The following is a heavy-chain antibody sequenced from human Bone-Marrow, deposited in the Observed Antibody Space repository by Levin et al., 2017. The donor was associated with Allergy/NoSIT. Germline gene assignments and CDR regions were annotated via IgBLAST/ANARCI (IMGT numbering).Heavy chain of an antibody. CDR1: GYSFTSYW. Sequence: GESLKISCKGSGYSFTSYWIGWVRQMPGKGLEWMGIIYPGDSDTRYSPSFQGQVTISADKSISTAYLQWSSLKASDTAMYYCARRAWGYCSSTSCPYWYFDLWGRGTLVTVSS. D-gene: IGHD2-2*01. CDR2: IYPGDSDT. CDR3: ARRAWGYCSSTSCPYWYFDL. J-gene: IGHJ2*01. V-gene: IGHV5-51*01.